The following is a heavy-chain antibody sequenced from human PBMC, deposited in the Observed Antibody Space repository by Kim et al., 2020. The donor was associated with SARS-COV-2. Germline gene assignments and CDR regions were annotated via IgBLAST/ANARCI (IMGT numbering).Heavy chain of an antibody. J-gene: IGHJ6*02. CDR3: ARDSISQLWFNYYGMDV. Sequence: ASVKVFCKASGGTFSSYAISWVRQAPGQGLEWMGRIIPILGIANYAQKFQGRVTITADKSTSTAYMELSSLRSEDTAVYYCARDSISQLWFNYYGMDVWGQGTTVTVSS. CDR2: IIPILGIA. V-gene: IGHV1-69*04. D-gene: IGHD5-18*01. CDR1: GGTFSSYA.